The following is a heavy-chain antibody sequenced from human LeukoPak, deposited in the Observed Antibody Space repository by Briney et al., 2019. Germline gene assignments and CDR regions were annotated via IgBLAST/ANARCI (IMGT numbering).Heavy chain of an antibody. CDR2: IYYSGST. CDR3: ARDVRSRPPGLLWFGEPDNWFDP. J-gene: IGHJ5*02. CDR1: GGSISSYY. D-gene: IGHD3-10*01. V-gene: IGHV4-59*01. Sequence: SETLSLTCTVSGGSISSYYWRWIRQPPGKGLEWIGYIYYSGSTNYNPSLKSRVTISVDPSKNQFSLKLSSVTAADTAVYYCARDVRSRPPGLLWFGEPDNWFDPWGQGTLVTVSS.